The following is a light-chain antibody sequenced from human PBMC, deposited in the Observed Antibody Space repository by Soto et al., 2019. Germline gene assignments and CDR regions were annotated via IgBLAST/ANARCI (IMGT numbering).Light chain of an antibody. V-gene: IGLV1-44*01. CDR2: SDN. Sequence: QSVLTQPPSASGTPGQRVTISCSGSSSNMGTNTVNWYQQLPGAAPKLLIYSDNQRPSGVPDRFSGSKSGTSASLAIPGLQSEDEADYYCAAWDGTLNHILFGGGTKVTVL. CDR1: SSNMGTNT. CDR3: AAWDGTLNHIL. J-gene: IGLJ2*01.